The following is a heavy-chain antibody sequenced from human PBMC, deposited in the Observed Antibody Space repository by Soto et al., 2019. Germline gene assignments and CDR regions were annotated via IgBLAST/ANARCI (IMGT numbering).Heavy chain of an antibody. CDR1: VGSISSYY. J-gene: IGHJ4*02. Sequence: PLETLSLTCAVSVGSISSYYWSWIRQPPGKGLEWIGYIYYSGSTNYNPSLKSRVTISVDTSKNQFSLKLSSVTAADTAVYYCARGGGSGYYYRFDYWGQGTLVTVSS. CDR3: ARGGGSGYYYRFDY. D-gene: IGHD3-22*01. V-gene: IGHV4-59*01. CDR2: IYYSGST.